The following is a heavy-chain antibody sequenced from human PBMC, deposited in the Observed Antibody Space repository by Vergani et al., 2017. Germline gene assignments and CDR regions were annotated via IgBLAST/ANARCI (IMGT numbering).Heavy chain of an antibody. CDR2: INPSGGHT. Sequence: QVQVVQSGAEVKKSGASVKVSCKTSGYTFSNYYMHWVRQAPGQGLEWMGIINPSGGHTNYAQKFQGRVTMTRYTSTSTVSMELSSLRPEDTSIYYCARGDYGILTGYRYWGQGTLVTVSA. CDR1: GYTFSNYY. CDR3: ARGDYGILTGYRY. V-gene: IGHV1-46*03. J-gene: IGHJ4*02. D-gene: IGHD3-9*01.